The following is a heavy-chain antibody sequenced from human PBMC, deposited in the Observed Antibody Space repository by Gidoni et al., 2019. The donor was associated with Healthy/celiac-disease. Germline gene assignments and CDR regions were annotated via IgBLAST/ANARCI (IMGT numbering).Heavy chain of an antibody. D-gene: IGHD3-16*01. Sequence: QVQLVESGGGVVQPGRSLRLSCAASGITFRSYGKHWVRQAPGKGLEWVAVISYDGSNKYYADSVKGRFTISRDNSKNTLYLQMNSLRAEDTAVYYCAKGRGGDYYFDYWGQGTLVTVSS. CDR3: AKGRGGDYYFDY. V-gene: IGHV3-30*18. J-gene: IGHJ4*02. CDR2: ISYDGSNK. CDR1: GITFRSYG.